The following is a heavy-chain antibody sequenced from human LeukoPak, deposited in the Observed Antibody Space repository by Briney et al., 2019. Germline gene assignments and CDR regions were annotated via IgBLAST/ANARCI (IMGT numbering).Heavy chain of an antibody. J-gene: IGHJ4*02. CDR2: IYHSRST. CDR1: GYSISSGYY. CDR3: VYYDSSGYYDY. D-gene: IGHD3-22*01. V-gene: IGHV4-38-2*02. Sequence: PSETLSLTCTVSGYSISSGYYWGWIRQPPGKGLEWIGSIYHSRSTYYNPSLKSRVTISVDTSKNQFSLKLSSVTAADTAVYYCVYYDSSGYYDYWGQGTLVTVSS.